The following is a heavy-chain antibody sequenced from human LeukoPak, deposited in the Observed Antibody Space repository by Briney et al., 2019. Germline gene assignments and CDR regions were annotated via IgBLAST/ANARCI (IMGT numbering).Heavy chain of an antibody. Sequence: GSLRLSCAASGFSFSSYSMNWVRQPPGKGLEWIGEINHSGSTNYNPSLKSRVTISVDTSKNQFSLKLSSVTAADTAVYYCARTKVRGVRYYYYYYMDVWGKGTTVTISS. J-gene: IGHJ6*03. CDR2: INHSGST. V-gene: IGHV4-34*01. D-gene: IGHD3-10*01. CDR1: GFSFSSYS. CDR3: ARTKVRGVRYYYYYYMDV.